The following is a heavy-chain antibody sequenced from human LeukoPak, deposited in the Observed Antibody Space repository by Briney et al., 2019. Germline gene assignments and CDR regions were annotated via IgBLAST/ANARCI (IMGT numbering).Heavy chain of an antibody. CDR3: VGDSSGYYYMDV. V-gene: IGHV4-34*01. CDR1: GGSFSGYY. Sequence: SETLSLTCAVYGGSFSGYYWSWIRQPPGKGLEWIGEVNHSGSTKYSPSLKSRVTISVDTSKNQFSLKLSSVTAADTAVYYCVGDSSGYYYMDVWGKGTTVTISS. CDR2: VNHSGST. D-gene: IGHD3-22*01. J-gene: IGHJ6*03.